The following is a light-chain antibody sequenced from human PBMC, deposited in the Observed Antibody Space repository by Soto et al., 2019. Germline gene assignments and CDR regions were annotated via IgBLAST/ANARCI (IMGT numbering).Light chain of an antibody. CDR2: AAS. Sequence: DIKMTQSPSSLSASVGDRVTITCRASQSISIYLNWYQQEPGKAPKLLIYAASSLQSGVPSRFRGSVSGTDFPLTISSLQPEDFTTYYCQQSYTPPWTFGQGTRVDIK. J-gene: IGKJ1*01. V-gene: IGKV1-39*01. CDR1: QSISIY. CDR3: QQSYTPPWT.